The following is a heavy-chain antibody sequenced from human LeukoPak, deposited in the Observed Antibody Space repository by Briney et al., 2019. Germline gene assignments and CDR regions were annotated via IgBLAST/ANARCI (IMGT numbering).Heavy chain of an antibody. J-gene: IGHJ3*02. CDR2: IYYSGST. D-gene: IGHD1-26*01. CDR1: GGSTSSYY. CDR3: ASGRYFFAFDI. V-gene: IGHV4-59*08. Sequence: SETLSLTCTVSGGSTSSYYWSWIRQPPGKGLEWIGYIYYSGSTNYNPSLKSRVTISVDTSKNQFSLKLSSVTAADTPVYYCASGRYFFAFDIWGQGTMVTVSS.